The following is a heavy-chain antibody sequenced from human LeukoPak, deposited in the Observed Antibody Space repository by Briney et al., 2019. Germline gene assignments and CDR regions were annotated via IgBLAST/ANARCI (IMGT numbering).Heavy chain of an antibody. CDR1: VGSFSGYY. CDR2: INHSGST. CDR3: VRDRWFDP. J-gene: IGHJ5*02. Sequence: PSETLSLTCTVYVGSFSGYYWSWIRQPPGKGLEWIGEINHSGSTHYNPALKSRVTISVDKSKNQFSLKLSSVTAADTAMYYCVRDRWFDPWGQGTLVTVSS. V-gene: IGHV4-34*01.